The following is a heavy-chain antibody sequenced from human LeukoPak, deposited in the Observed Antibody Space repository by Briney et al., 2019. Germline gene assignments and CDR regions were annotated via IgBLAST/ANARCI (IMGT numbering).Heavy chain of an antibody. CDR3: TTDLWFGELNRPIDY. Sequence: GGSLRLSCAASGFTFSNAWMSWVRQAPGKGLEWVGRIKSKTDGGTTDYAAPVKGRFTISRDDSKNTLYLQMNSLKTEDTAVYYCTTDLWFGELNRPIDYWGQGTLVTVSS. CDR1: GFTFSNAW. D-gene: IGHD3-10*01. V-gene: IGHV3-15*01. J-gene: IGHJ4*02. CDR2: IKSKTDGGTT.